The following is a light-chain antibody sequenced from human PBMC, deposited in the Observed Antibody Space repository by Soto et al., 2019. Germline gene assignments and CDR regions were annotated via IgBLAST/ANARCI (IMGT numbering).Light chain of an antibody. V-gene: IGKV1-5*01. CDR1: QTISSW. J-gene: IGKJ1*01. Sequence: DIQMTQSPSTLSASVGDRVTITCRASQTISSWLAWYQQKPGKAPTLLIYDASTLERGVPSRFSGSGSGTEFTLTISSLQPDDFATYYCQEYKSYTWTFGQGTKVDIK. CDR2: DAS. CDR3: QEYKSYTWT.